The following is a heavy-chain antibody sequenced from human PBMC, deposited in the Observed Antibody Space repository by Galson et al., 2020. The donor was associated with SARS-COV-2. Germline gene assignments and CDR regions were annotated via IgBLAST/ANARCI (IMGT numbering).Heavy chain of an antibody. D-gene: IGHD3-3*01. J-gene: IGHJ4*02. CDR2: IYYSGST. Sequence: SETLSLTCTVSGGSISSYYWSWIRQPPGKGLEWIGYIYYSGSTNYNPSLKSRVTISVDTSKNQFSLKLSSVTAADTAVYYCARVSSITIFGVVIHATYFAYWGQGTLVTVSS. CDR1: GGSISSYY. CDR3: ARVSSITIFGVVIHATYFAY. V-gene: IGHV4-59*01.